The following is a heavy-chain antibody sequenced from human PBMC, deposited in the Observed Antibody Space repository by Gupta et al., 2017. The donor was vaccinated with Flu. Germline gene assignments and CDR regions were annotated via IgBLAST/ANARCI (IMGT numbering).Heavy chain of an antibody. CDR2: IWPDGNNK. D-gene: IGHD1-26*01. CDR1: GFNFGSFV. CDR3: ATDIGPSGRMAFDL. Sequence: QGQLVESGGGVVQPGKYLRLSCAASGFNFGSFVMHWVRLAPGKGLEWVAAIWPDGNNKDYTESVMGRFSISRDNFKNNLYLEMSSLRDEDTDVYFCATDIGPSGRMAFDLWGPGTMVTVSS. V-gene: IGHV3-33*01. J-gene: IGHJ3*01.